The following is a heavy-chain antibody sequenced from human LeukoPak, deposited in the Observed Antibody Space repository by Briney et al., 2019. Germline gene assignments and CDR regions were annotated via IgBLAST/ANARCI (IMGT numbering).Heavy chain of an antibody. D-gene: IGHD3-10*01. CDR1: GFTFSSYG. CDR2: IRYDGSNK. CDR3: AKARITMVRGGFDY. V-gene: IGHV3-30*02. Sequence: GGSLRLSCAASGFTFSSYGMHWVRQAPGKGLEWVAFIRYDGSNKYYADSVKGRFTISRDNSKNTLYLQMNSLRAEDTAVYCCAKARITMVRGGFDYWGQGTLVTVSS. J-gene: IGHJ4*02.